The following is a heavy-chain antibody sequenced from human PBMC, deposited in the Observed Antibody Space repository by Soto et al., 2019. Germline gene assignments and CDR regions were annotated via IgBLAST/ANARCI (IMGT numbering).Heavy chain of an antibody. J-gene: IGHJ4*02. V-gene: IGHV4-34*01. CDR2: INHSGST. Sequence: QVQLQQWGAGLLKPSETLSLTCAVYGGSFSGYYWSWIRQPPGKGLEWIGEINHSGSTNYNPSLKSRVTISVDTSKNQSSLKLSSVTAADTAVYYCASAGTVTSTYYFDYWGQGTLVTVSS. CDR1: GGSFSGYY. D-gene: IGHD4-17*01. CDR3: ASAGTVTSTYYFDY.